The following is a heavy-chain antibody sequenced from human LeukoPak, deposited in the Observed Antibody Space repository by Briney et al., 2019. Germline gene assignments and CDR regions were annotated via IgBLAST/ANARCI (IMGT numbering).Heavy chain of an antibody. V-gene: IGHV4-4*09. Sequence: SETLSLTCAVSGVSISPYYWAWIRQPPGKGLEWIGYIHTSGSNNQYPSLKSRVPISVDTAKNHSSLRRTSVTAADTAVYYCARLSAAVHLGAFDLWGQGTMVTVSS. J-gene: IGHJ3*01. CDR1: GVSISPYY. D-gene: IGHD3-3*01. CDR3: ARLSAAVHLGAFDL. CDR2: IHTSGSN.